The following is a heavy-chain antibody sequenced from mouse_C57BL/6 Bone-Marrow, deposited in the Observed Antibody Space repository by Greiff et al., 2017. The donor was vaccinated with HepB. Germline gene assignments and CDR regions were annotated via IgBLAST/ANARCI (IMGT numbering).Heavy chain of an antibody. CDR3: ARRITTVVATKYFDV. D-gene: IGHD1-1*01. CDR2: IRRGGSYT. Sequence: EFHRLDPGGNLLNPGGPRNPPFQPPGSPFGTIGLSWFPQLQTKRLGWVPTIRRGGSYTYYPDSVKGRFTISRDNAKNTLYLQMSSLKSEDTAMYYCARRITTVVATKYFDVWGTGTTVTVSS. J-gene: IGHJ1*03. V-gene: IGHV5-6*01. CDR1: GSPFGTIG.